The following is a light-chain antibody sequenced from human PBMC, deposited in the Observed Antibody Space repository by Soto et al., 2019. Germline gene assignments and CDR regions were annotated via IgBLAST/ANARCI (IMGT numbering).Light chain of an antibody. CDR1: QSVSSNY. CDR2: GAS. CDR3: QQYASSYT. Sequence: EVVLTQSPGTLSLSPGXXATLSCRASQSVSSNYLAWYQQKPGQASRLLIYGASSRATGISDRFSGSGSGTDFTLTISRLEPEDFAVYYCQQYASSYTFGQGTKLEI. J-gene: IGKJ2*01. V-gene: IGKV3-20*01.